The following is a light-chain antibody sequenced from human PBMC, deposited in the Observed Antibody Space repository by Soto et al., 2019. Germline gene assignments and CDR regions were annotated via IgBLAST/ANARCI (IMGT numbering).Light chain of an antibody. CDR3: QQRWT. CDR2: GAS. CDR1: QSVSSNY. Sequence: EIVWTQSPGTLSLSPGERATLSCRASQSVSSNYLAWYQQKPGQAPGLLIYGASSRATGIPDRFSRSGSGTDFTLTSSRLEPEDFAVYYCQQRWTFGQGTKVEIK. J-gene: IGKJ1*01. V-gene: IGKV3-20*01.